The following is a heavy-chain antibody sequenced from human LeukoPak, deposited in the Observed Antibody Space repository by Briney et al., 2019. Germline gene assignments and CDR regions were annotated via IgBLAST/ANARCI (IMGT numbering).Heavy chain of an antibody. V-gene: IGHV3-30*18. Sequence: GGSLRLSCAASGFTFSTYGMHWVRQAPGKGLEWVAVISYDGSNNYYADSVKGRFTISRDNSKNTLYLQMNSLRAEDTAVYYCANHDRIAVAGRVDWGQGTLVTVSS. CDR3: ANHDRIAVAGRVD. CDR2: ISYDGSNN. CDR1: GFTFSTYG. D-gene: IGHD6-19*01. J-gene: IGHJ4*02.